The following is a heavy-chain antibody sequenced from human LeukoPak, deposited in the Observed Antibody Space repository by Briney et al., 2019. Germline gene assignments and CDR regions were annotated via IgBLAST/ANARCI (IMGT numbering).Heavy chain of an antibody. D-gene: IGHD4-17*01. Sequence: SETLSLTCAVYGGSFSGYYWSWIRQPPGKGLEWIGEINHSGSTNCNPSLKSRVTISVDRSKNQFSLKLSSVTAADTAVYYCARGGYGDYGTGLFDPWGQGTLVTVSS. CDR2: INHSGST. V-gene: IGHV4-34*01. CDR1: GGSFSGYY. CDR3: ARGGYGDYGTGLFDP. J-gene: IGHJ5*02.